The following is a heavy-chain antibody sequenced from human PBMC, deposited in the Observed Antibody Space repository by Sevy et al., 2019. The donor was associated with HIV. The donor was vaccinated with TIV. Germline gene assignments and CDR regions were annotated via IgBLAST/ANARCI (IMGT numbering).Heavy chain of an antibody. CDR1: GLPFSDYA. Sequence: GGSLRLSCAASGLPFSDYAMSWVRQPPGKGLEWVSGINWNGDNTGYGDSLKGRFTISRDDAKKSLYLEIHSLRVEDTALYYCARSTYYYHTTGYGAFDLWGQGTMVTVSS. V-gene: IGHV3-20*04. CDR3: ARSTYYYHTTGYGAFDL. D-gene: IGHD3-22*01. J-gene: IGHJ3*01. CDR2: INWNGDNT.